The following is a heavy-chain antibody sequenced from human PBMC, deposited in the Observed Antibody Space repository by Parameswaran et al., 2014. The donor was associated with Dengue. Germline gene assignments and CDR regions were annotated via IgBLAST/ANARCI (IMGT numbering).Heavy chain of an antibody. J-gene: IGHJ6*02. CDR2: IIPILGTA. CDR3: ASYCSRNAWGDYYYGMDV. Sequence: RLVRQAPGQGLEWMGGIIPILGTANYAQKFQGRVTITADESTSTAYMELSSLRSEDTAVYYCASYCSRNAWGDYYYGMDVWGQGTTVAVSS. V-gene: IGHV1-69*01. D-gene: IGHD2-2*01.